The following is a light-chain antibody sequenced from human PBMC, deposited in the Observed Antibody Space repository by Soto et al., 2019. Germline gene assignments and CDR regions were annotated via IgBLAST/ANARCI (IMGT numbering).Light chain of an antibody. CDR1: QNIISN. J-gene: IGKJ1*01. CDR2: FAS. Sequence: EIVMTHSPGTLSVSPWEIATLSCGASQNIISNLAWYQQKPGQAPRLLIFFASTRVTGIPARFSGSGSGTEFTLTISSLQSEDFGVYYCQQYYSWPRGTFGHGTKVDIK. CDR3: QQYYSWPRGT. V-gene: IGKV3-15*01.